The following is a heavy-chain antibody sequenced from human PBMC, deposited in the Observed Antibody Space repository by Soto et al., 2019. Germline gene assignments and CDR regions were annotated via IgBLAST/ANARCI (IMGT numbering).Heavy chain of an antibody. CDR2: IYPGDFDT. D-gene: IGHD3-22*01. V-gene: IGHV5-51*01. CDR3: ARHRAYYYDSSGYYTDYYYGMDV. CDR1: GYSFTSYC. J-gene: IGHJ6*02. Sequence: GESLKTCCKGSGYSFTSYCIRWVCQMPGKGLEWMRIIYPGDFDTRYSPSFQGQVTISADKSISTAYLQWSSLKASDTAMYYCARHRAYYYDSSGYYTDYYYGMDVWGQETTVTVSS.